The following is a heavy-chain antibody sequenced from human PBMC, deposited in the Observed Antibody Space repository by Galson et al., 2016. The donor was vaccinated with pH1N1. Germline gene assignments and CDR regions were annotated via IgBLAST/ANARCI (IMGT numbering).Heavy chain of an antibody. V-gene: IGHV2-5*08. CDR3: AHNNYGDYVNWFDP. CDR1: GFSLSTSGMR. Sequence: PALVKPTQTLTLTCTFSGFSLSTSGMRVSWIRQPPGKALEWLAVIYWNDDKRYSPSLKSRLTITKDTSKNQVVLTMTSMDPVDTATYYCAHNNYGDYVNWFDPWGQGTLVTVSS. CDR2: IYWNDDK. J-gene: IGHJ5*02. D-gene: IGHD4-17*01.